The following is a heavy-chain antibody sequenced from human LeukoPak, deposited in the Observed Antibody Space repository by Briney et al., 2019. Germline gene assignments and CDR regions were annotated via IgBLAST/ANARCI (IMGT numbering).Heavy chain of an antibody. CDR1: GYTITSYG. CDR3: ARDGTGYLSGGMDV. Sequence: ASVKVSCKASGYTITSYGISWVRQAPGQGLEWMGWISAYNGNTNYAQKLQGRVTMTTDTSTSTAYMELRSLRSDDTAVYYCARDGTGYLSGGMDVWGQGTTVTVSS. J-gene: IGHJ6*02. CDR2: ISAYNGNT. D-gene: IGHD3/OR15-3a*01. V-gene: IGHV1-18*01.